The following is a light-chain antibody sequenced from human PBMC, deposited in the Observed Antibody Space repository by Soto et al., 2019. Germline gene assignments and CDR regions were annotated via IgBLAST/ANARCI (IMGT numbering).Light chain of an antibody. CDR3: QQRISWPLT. Sequence: EIVLTQSPATLSLSPGERATLSCRASQSVSSYLGWYQQKPGQAPRLLIYDASNRATGLPARFGGSGSGTDFTLTISSLEPEDFAVYYCQQRISWPLTFGGGTKVEI. CDR1: QSVSSY. J-gene: IGKJ4*01. CDR2: DAS. V-gene: IGKV3-11*01.